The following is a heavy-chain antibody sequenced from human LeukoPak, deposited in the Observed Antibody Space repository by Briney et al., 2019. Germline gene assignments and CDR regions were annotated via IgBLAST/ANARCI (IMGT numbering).Heavy chain of an antibody. CDR2: INQDGSDK. CDR3: ARGFDGYYGFDI. D-gene: IGHD5-24*01. CDR1: GFTFSSHA. J-gene: IGHJ3*02. Sequence: GGSLRLSCAASGFTFSSHAMSRVRQAPGKGLEWVANINQDGSDKYYVDSVKGRFTISRDNGKKALHLQMSSLRVEDTAVYHCARGFDGYYGFDIWGQGTMVTVSS. V-gene: IGHV3-7*05.